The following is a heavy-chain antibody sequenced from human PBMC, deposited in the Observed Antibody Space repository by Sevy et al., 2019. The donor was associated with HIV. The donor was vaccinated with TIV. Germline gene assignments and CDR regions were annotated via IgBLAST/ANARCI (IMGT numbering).Heavy chain of an antibody. CDR3: AKGITIFGVVDYFDY. CDR2: ISYDGSNK. V-gene: IGHV3-30*18. J-gene: IGHJ4*02. D-gene: IGHD3-3*01. Sequence: GGSLRLSCAASGFTFSRNGMHWVRQAPGKGLEWVAVISYDGSNKYYADSVKARFTISRDNSKNMLYLQMNSLRAEDTAVYYCAKGITIFGVVDYFDYWGQGTLVTVSS. CDR1: GFTFSRNG.